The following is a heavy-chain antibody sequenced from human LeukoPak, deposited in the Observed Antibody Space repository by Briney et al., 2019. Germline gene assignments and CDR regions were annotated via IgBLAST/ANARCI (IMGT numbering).Heavy chain of an antibody. CDR1: GFTFSSYA. V-gene: IGHV3-23*01. J-gene: IGHJ6*02. CDR3: AKDLADYYGSGSYYNYYYGMDV. D-gene: IGHD3-10*01. Sequence: GSLRLSCAASGFTFSSYAMSWVRQAPGKGLEWVSAISGSGGSTYYADSVKGRFTISRDNSKNTLYLQMNSLRAEDTAVYYCAKDLADYYGSGSYYNYYYGMDVWGQGTTVTVSS. CDR2: ISGSGGST.